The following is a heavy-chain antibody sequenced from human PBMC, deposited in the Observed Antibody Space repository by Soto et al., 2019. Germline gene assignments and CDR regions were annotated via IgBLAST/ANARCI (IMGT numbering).Heavy chain of an antibody. V-gene: IGHV3-11*01. Sequence: PGGSLRLSCAASGFTFSDYYMSWIRQAPGKGPEWISYISYTGSTLYYADSVRGRFTISRDNADNSLYLQMNSLRAEDTAMYYCERGGGRSGLILPHHSDYWGQGTLVTVSS. CDR2: ISYTGSTL. D-gene: IGHD1-26*01. CDR1: GFTFSDYY. CDR3: ERGGGRSGLILPHHSDY. J-gene: IGHJ4*02.